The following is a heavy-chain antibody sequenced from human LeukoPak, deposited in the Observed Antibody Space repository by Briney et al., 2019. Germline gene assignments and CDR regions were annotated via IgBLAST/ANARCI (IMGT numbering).Heavy chain of an antibody. CDR2: ISWNSGSI. CDR1: GFTFDDYA. V-gene: IGHV3-9*01. CDR3: AKGYWFGELHDAFDI. D-gene: IGHD3-10*01. Sequence: PGRSLRLSCAASGFTFDDYAMHWVRQAPGKGLEWVSGISWNSGSIGYADSVKGRFTISRDNAKNSLYLQMNSLRAEDTALYYCAKGYWFGELHDAFDIWGQGTMVTVSS. J-gene: IGHJ3*02.